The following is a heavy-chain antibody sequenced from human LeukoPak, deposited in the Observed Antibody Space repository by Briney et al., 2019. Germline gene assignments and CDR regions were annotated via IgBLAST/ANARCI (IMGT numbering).Heavy chain of an antibody. D-gene: IGHD1-1*01. V-gene: IGHV4-31*03. CDR3: ARVGIGTYSELQYYFDY. J-gene: IGHJ4*02. Sequence: PSQTLSLTCTVSGGSISSGGYYWSWIRQHPGKGLEWIGYIYYSGSTYYNPSLKSRVTISVDTSKNQFSLKLSSVTAADTAVYYCARVGIGTYSELQYYFDYWGQGTLVTVSS. CDR2: IYYSGST. CDR1: GGSISSGGYY.